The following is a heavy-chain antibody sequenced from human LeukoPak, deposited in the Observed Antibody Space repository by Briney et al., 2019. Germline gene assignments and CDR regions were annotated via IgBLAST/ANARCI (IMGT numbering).Heavy chain of an antibody. CDR2: INPNSGGT. CDR3: APVLLGYCSGGSCYPYY. CDR1: GYTFTGYY. D-gene: IGHD2-15*01. V-gene: IGHV1-2*02. J-gene: IGHJ4*02. Sequence: ASVKVSCKASGYTFTGYYMHWVRQAPGQGLAWMGWINPNSGGTNYAQKFQGRVTMTRDTSISTAYMELSRLRSDDTAVYYCAPVLLGYCSGGSCYPYYWGQRTLVTVSS.